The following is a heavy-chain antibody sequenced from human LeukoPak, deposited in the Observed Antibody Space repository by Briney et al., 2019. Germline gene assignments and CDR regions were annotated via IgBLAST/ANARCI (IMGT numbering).Heavy chain of an antibody. V-gene: IGHV1-2*02. CDR2: INPNSGGT. Sequence: ASVKVSCKASGYTFTGYYMHWVRQAPGQGLEWMGWINPNSGGTNYAQKSQGRVTMTRDTSISTAYMELSRLRSDDTAVYYCARALFDYYGSGSPKDYWGQGTLVTVSS. CDR1: GYTFTGYY. J-gene: IGHJ4*02. CDR3: ARALFDYYGSGSPKDY. D-gene: IGHD3-10*01.